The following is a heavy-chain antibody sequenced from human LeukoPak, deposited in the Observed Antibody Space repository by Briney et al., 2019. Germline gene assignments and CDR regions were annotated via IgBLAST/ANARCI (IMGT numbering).Heavy chain of an antibody. CDR2: INHSGST. J-gene: IGHJ6*03. CDR1: GGSFSGYY. Sequence: SETLSLTCAAYGGSFSGYYWSWIRQPPWKWLEWIGAINHSGSTNYNPSLKSRVTISLDTPTNQFSLKLSSVTAADTSVYYCARGHYYDSSGYYYYYYYMDVWGKGTSVTVSS. D-gene: IGHD3-22*01. V-gene: IGHV4-34*01. CDR3: ARGHYYDSSGYYYYYYYMDV.